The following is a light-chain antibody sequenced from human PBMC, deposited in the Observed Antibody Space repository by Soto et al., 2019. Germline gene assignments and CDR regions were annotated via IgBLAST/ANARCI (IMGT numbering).Light chain of an antibody. Sequence: EIVLTQSPATLSLSPGDRATLSCRASQSVSSGSLTWYQHKPGQAPRLLIYDASSRAPGIPARFSGSGSGTDLSLTISILEPEDFAVYYCHQRSSWPRTFGQGTKLEMK. CDR3: HQRSSWPRT. V-gene: IGKV3-11*01. CDR1: QSVSSGS. J-gene: IGKJ2*01. CDR2: DAS.